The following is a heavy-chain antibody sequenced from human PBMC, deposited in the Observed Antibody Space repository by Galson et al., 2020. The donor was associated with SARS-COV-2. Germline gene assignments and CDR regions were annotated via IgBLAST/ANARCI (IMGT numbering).Heavy chain of an antibody. J-gene: IGHJ6*02. Sequence: SETLSLTCSVSGGSITSGSYYWGWIRQPPGKGLEWIGSIYHSGGTNYNPSLMSRVTVSVDTSKNQFSLKLTSVTAADTALYYCARSYSSSWYSPTYYYGLDVWGQGTTVTVSS. D-gene: IGHD2-15*01. CDR2: IYHSGGT. CDR1: GGSITSGSYY. CDR3: ARSYSSSWYSPTYYYGLDV. V-gene: IGHV4-39*07.